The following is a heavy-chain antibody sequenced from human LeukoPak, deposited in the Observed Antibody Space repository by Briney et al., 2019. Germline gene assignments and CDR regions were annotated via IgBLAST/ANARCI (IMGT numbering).Heavy chain of an antibody. D-gene: IGHD1-14*01. V-gene: IGHV3-30*01. J-gene: IGHJ4*02. CDR2: ISSDGSNE. CDR3: AGDPNRSYFDH. CDR1: GFAFSTYS. Sequence: GGSLRLSCAASGFAFSTYSMHWVRQAPGKGLEWLALISSDGSNENFADSVKGRFTVSRDNSKNTLYLQMNSLRSEDTAIYYCAGDPNRSYFDHWGQGTLVTVSS.